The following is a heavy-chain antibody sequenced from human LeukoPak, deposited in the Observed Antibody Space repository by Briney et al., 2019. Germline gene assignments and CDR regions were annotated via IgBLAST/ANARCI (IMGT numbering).Heavy chain of an antibody. Sequence: PGGPLRLSCSTSGFKFADYVISWIRQAPGKGLECLTLIRLESYSGTIEYAASVKGRFTVSRDDSKSVAYLQMNSLKAEDTAFYYCARGEYFDPALGATFFDYWGQGILVTVSS. J-gene: IGHJ4*02. V-gene: IGHV3-49*03. CDR1: GFKFADYV. CDR3: ARGEYFDPALGATFFDY. D-gene: IGHD3-9*01. CDR2: IRLESYSGTI.